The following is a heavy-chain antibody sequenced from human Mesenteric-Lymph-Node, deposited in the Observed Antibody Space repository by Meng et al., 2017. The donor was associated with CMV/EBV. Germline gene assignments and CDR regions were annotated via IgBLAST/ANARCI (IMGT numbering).Heavy chain of an antibody. CDR3: AETTRTVYCSGGSCDHGSY. D-gene: IGHD2-15*01. CDR2: ISGSGGST. V-gene: IGHV3-23*01. CDR1: GFTFSSYA. J-gene: IGHJ4*02. Sequence: GGSLRLSCAASGFTFSSYAMSWVRQAPGKGLEWVSAISGSGGSTYYADSVKGRFTISRDNSKNTLYLQMNSLRAEDTAVYYCAETTRTVYCSGGSCDHGSYWGQGTLVTVSS.